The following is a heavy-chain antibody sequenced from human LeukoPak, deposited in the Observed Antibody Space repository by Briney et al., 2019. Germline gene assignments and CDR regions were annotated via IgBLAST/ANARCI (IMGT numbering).Heavy chain of an antibody. CDR3: ARESRTYVRFLFDY. Sequence: SETLSLTCTVSGGSISSYYWSWIRQPAGKGLEWIGRIYTSGSTNYNPSLKSRVTMSVDTSKNQFSLKLSSVTAADTAVYYCARESRTYVRFLFDYWGQGTLVTVSS. CDR1: GGSISSYY. J-gene: IGHJ4*02. V-gene: IGHV4-4*07. D-gene: IGHD3-3*01. CDR2: IYTSGST.